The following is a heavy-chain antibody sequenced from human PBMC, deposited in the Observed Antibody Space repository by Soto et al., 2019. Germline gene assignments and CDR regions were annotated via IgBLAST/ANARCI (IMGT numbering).Heavy chain of an antibody. Sequence: PSETLSLTCAVYGGSFSGYYWSWIRQPPGKGLEWIGEINHSGSTNYNPSLKSRVTISVDTSKNQFSLKLSSVTAADTAVYYCARGLLLWFGENPPGFDPWGQGTLVTVSS. CDR2: INHSGST. J-gene: IGHJ5*02. V-gene: IGHV4-34*09. D-gene: IGHD3-10*01. CDR3: ARGLLLWFGENPPGFDP. CDR1: GGSFSGYY.